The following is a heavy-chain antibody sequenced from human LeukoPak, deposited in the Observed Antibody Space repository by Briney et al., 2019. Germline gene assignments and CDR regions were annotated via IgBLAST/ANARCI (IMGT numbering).Heavy chain of an antibody. CDR3: AKLPNTITMIVVVPY. CDR2: IYSGGST. J-gene: IGHJ4*02. V-gene: IGHV3-53*01. Sequence: GGSLRLSCAASGFTVSSNYMSWVRQAPGKGLEWVSVIYSGGSTYYADSVKGRFTISRDNSKNTLYLQMNSLRAEDTAVYYCAKLPNTITMIVVVPYWGQGTLVTVSS. D-gene: IGHD3-22*01. CDR1: GFTVSSNY.